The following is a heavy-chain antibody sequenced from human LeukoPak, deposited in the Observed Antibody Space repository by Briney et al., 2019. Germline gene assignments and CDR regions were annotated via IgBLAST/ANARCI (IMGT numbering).Heavy chain of an antibody. D-gene: IGHD3-22*01. CDR2: IYSGGST. CDR3: ARDQYYYDSSGYSAEYFQH. CDR1: GFTVSSNY. V-gene: IGHV3-53*01. J-gene: IGHJ1*01. Sequence: AGSLRLSCAAYGFTVSSNYMSWVRQAPGKGLEWVSVIYSGGSTYYAYSVKGRFTISRDNSKNTLYLQMNSLRAEDTAVYYCARDQYYYDSSGYSAEYFQHWGQGTLVTVSS.